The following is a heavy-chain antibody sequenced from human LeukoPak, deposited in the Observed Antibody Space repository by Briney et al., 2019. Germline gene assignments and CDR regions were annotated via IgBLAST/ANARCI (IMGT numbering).Heavy chain of an antibody. CDR3: AKATKTVSTLKQSFGY. CDR2: IRSSGDIT. V-gene: IGHV3-23*01. D-gene: IGHD5/OR15-5a*01. J-gene: IGHJ4*02. CDR1: GLTVSSNY. Sequence: GGSLRLSCAASGLTVSSNYMSWVRQAPGKGLEWVSGIRSSGDITYYADSVKGRFTISRDNSMNTLYLLMNSLRAEDTAVYYCAKATKTVSTLKQSFGYWGQGTLVTVSS.